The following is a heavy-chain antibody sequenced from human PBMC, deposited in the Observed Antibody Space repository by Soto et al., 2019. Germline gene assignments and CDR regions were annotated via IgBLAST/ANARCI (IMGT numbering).Heavy chain of an antibody. V-gene: IGHV1-2*02. D-gene: IGHD3-3*01. J-gene: IGHJ4*02. CDR3: ARAYDFWSGYSLFDY. Sequence: ASVNVSGKDSGYAFTGYYMHWVRRAPGQGLEGMGWINPNSGGTNYAQKFQGRVTMTRDTSISTAYMELSRPRSDDTAVYYCARAYDFWSGYSLFDYWGQGTLVTVSS. CDR2: INPNSGGT. CDR1: GYAFTGYY.